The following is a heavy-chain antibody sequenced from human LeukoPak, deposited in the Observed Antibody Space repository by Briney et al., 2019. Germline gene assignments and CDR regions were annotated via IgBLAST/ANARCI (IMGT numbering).Heavy chain of an antibody. CDR3: ARGYYFGSGRGYYFDY. CDR2: VYYDGIN. V-gene: IGHV4-39*07. CDR1: GGSINNTLFY. J-gene: IGHJ4*02. Sequence: SETLSLTCTVSGGSINNTLFYWGWIRQPPGKGLEWIGTVYYDGINYSSPSLKSRVATSVDTSKNQFSLRLSSVTAADTAVFYCARGYYFGSGRGYYFDYWGQGTLVTVSS. D-gene: IGHD3-10*01.